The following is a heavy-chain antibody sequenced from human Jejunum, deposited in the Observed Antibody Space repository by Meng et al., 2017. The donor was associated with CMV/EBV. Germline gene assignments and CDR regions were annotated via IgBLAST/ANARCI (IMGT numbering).Heavy chain of an antibody. D-gene: IGHD3-10*01. CDR3: AREEGYKDY. V-gene: IGHV3-9*01. Sequence: SCAASGFMMEHFAMHWVRQAPGKGLEWVSGISWNTNSITYADAVRGRFSISRDNAKNSLYLQMNSLRAEDTAVYYCAREEGYKDYWGQGTLVTVSS. CDR2: ISWNTNSI. J-gene: IGHJ4*02. CDR1: GFMMEHFA.